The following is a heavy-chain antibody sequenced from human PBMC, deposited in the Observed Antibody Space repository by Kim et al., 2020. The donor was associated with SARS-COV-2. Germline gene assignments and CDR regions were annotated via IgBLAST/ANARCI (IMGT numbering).Heavy chain of an antibody. J-gene: IGHJ6*01. D-gene: IGHD6-19*01. Sequence: SETLSLTCTVSGGSISSYYWNWIRQPPGQGLEWIGHIYYTGSTNYNSSLNSRVTMSVDTSRNQFSLSLTSVTTADTAKYYCARDDSTDRWLGFYYG. CDR3: ARDDSTDRWLGFYYG. V-gene: IGHV4-59*13. CDR2: IYYTGST. CDR1: GGSISSYY.